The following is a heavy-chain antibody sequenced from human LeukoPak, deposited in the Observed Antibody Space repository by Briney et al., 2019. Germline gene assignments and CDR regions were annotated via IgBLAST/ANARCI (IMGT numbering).Heavy chain of an antibody. J-gene: IGHJ3*02. CDR1: GGSISSYY. CDR3: AREEPLTGAFDI. Sequence: SETLSLTCTASGGSISSYYWSCIRQPPGKGLEWIGYIYYSGSTNYNPSLKSRVTISVDTSKNQFSLKLSSVTAADTAVYYCAREEPLTGAFDIWGQGTMFTVSS. D-gene: IGHD4/OR15-4a*01. CDR2: IYYSGST. V-gene: IGHV4-59*01.